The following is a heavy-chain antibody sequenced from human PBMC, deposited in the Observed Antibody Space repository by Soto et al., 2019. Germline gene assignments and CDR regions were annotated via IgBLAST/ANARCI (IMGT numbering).Heavy chain of an antibody. CDR2: INHSGST. CDR1: GGSFIGYY. V-gene: IGHV4-34*01. D-gene: IGHD1-26*01. CDR3: ARAYSGSYNGY. J-gene: IGHJ4*02. Sequence: SETLSLTCAVYGGSFIGYYWSWIRQPPGKGLEWIGEINHSGSTNYNPSLKSRVTISVDKSKNHFSLKLSSVTAADTAVYYCARAYSGSYNGYWGQGTLVTVSS.